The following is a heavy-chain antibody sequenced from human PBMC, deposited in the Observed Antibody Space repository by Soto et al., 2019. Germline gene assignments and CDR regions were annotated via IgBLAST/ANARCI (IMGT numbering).Heavy chain of an antibody. CDR1: GFTVSRNY. CDR3: ARDSSSWYRWLDP. Sequence: PGVSLRLSCAASGFTVSRNYMSWVRQAPGKGLEWVSVIYSGGSTYYADSVKGRFTISRDNSKNTLYLQMNSLRAEDTAVYYCARDSSSWYRWLDPWGQGTLVTVSS. D-gene: IGHD6-13*01. J-gene: IGHJ5*02. CDR2: IYSGGST. V-gene: IGHV3-66*01.